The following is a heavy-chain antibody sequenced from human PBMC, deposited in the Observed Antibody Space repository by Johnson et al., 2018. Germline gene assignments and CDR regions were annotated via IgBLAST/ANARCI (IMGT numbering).Heavy chain of an antibody. CDR1: GFTFSSYG. Sequence: QVQLVQSGGGVVQPGRSLRLSCAASGFTFSSYGMHWVRQAPGKGLEWVAVIWYDGSNKYYADSVKGRFTISRDNSKNTLYLQVNSLSAEDTAVYYCARDRGRYPPDAFDIWGQGTMVTVSS. CDR3: ARDRGRYPPDAFDI. CDR2: IWYDGSNK. J-gene: IGHJ3*02. D-gene: IGHD1-26*01. V-gene: IGHV3-33*01.